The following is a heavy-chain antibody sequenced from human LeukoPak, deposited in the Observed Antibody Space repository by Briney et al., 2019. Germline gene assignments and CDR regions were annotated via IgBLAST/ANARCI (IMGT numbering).Heavy chain of an antibody. CDR1: GGSISSYY. J-gene: IGHJ2*01. Sequence: SETLSLTCTVSGGSISSYYWSWIRQPPGKGLEWIGYIYYSGSTNYNPSLKSRVTISVDTSKIQFSLKLSSVTAADTAVYYCANNRDVGSGWYFDLWGRGTLVTVSS. CDR2: IYYSGST. D-gene: IGHD1-26*01. V-gene: IGHV4-59*08. CDR3: ANNRDVGSGWYFDL.